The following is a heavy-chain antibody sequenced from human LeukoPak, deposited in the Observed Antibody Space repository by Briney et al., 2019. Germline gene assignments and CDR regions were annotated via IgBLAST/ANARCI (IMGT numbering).Heavy chain of an antibody. D-gene: IGHD6-13*01. CDR1: GYTFTSYG. Sequence: ASVKISCKASGYTFTSYGISWVRQAPGQGLEWMGWISAYNGNTNYAQKLQGRVTMTTDTSTSTAYMELRSLRSDDTAVYYCARSGTAAAGNYYYYGMDVWGQGTTVTVSS. CDR3: ARSGTAAAGNYYYYGMDV. CDR2: ISAYNGNT. V-gene: IGHV1-18*01. J-gene: IGHJ6*02.